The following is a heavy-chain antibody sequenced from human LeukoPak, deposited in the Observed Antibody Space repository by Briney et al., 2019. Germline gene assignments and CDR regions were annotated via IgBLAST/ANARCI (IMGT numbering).Heavy chain of an antibody. D-gene: IGHD5-18*01. V-gene: IGHV3-23*01. J-gene: IGHJ4*02. CDR1: GFTFGSHA. CDR3: GKTTVGYSSGQKPAWPVDY. CDR2: ICSGGSP. Sequence: PGGSLRLSCEASGFTFGSHAMYWVRQAPGKGLEWVAGICSGGSPHYADSVKGRFSISRDNSRNTMYLQINSLRADDTAVYYCGKTTVGYSSGQKPAWPVDYWGQGTLVTVSS.